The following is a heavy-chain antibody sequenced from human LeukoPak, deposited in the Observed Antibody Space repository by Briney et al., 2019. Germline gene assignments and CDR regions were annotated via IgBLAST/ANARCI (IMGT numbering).Heavy chain of an antibody. CDR1: GFTFSSYG. V-gene: IGHV3-30*02. Sequence: SGGSLRLSCAASGFTFSSYGMHWVRQAPGKGLEWVAFIRYDGSNKYYADSVKGRFTISRDNSKNTLYLEMNSLRAEDTAVYYCAKGLQSYYLPAFDIWGQGTMVTVSS. CDR3: AKGLQSYYLPAFDI. CDR2: IRYDGSNK. D-gene: IGHD1-26*01. J-gene: IGHJ3*02.